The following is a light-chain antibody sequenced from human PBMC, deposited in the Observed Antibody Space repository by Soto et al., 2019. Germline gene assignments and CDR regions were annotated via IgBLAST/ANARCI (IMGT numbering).Light chain of an antibody. J-gene: IGKJ1*01. CDR2: LGS. CDR1: ESLLHSNGYSY. V-gene: IGKV2-28*01. CDR3: MQALQTPPT. Sequence: DIVMTQSPLSLPVTPGEPASISCRSSESLLHSNGYSYLDWYLQKPGQSPHLLIYLGSNRASGVPDRFSGRESGTDFTLKISRVEAEDVGIYYCMQALQTPPTCGQGTKVEFK.